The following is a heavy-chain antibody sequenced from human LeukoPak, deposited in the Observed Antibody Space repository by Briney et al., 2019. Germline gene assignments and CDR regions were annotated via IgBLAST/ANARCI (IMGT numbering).Heavy chain of an antibody. D-gene: IGHD3-3*01. CDR2: INSDSSAI. J-gene: IGHJ5*02. CDR1: GFTFSSYS. V-gene: IGHV3-48*01. CDR3: AKDLGDHYDFWSGNWFDP. Sequence: PGGSLRLSCAASGFTFSSYSVNWVRQAPGRGLEWISYINSDSSAIYYADSVKGRFTISRDNSKNTLYLQMNSLRAEDTAVYYCAKDLGDHYDFWSGNWFDPWGQGTLVTVSS.